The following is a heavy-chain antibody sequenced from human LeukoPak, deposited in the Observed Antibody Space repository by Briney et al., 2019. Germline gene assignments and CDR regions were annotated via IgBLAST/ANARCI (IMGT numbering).Heavy chain of an antibody. J-gene: IGHJ5*02. Sequence: PGGSLRLSCAVSGFTFSSYAMHWARQAPGKGREWVAVISYDGSNKYYADSVKGRFTISTNNSKNALYLQMNSLRAEDTAVYYCARGIDYCNNWFDPWGQGTPVTVSS. CDR1: GFTFSSYA. D-gene: IGHD4-11*01. V-gene: IGHV3-30-3*01. CDR3: ARGIDYCNNWFDP. CDR2: ISYDGSNK.